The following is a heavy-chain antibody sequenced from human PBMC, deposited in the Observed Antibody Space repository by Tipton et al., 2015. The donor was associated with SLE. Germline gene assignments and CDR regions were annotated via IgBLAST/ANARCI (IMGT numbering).Heavy chain of an antibody. V-gene: IGHV4-59*08. Sequence: TLSLTCTVSGGSISSYYWSWIRQPPGKGLEWIGYIYYSGSTDYNPSLKSRVTVSVDTSKNQFSLKLSSVTAADTAVYYCASEDSEDAFDIWGQGTMVTVSS. CDR2: IYYSGST. CDR3: ASEDSEDAFDI. D-gene: IGHD2-15*01. CDR1: GGSISSYY. J-gene: IGHJ3*02.